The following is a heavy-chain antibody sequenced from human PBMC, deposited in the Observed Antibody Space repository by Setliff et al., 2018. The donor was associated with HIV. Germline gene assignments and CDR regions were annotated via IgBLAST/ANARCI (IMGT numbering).Heavy chain of an antibody. J-gene: IGHJ4*02. CDR1: GFSISSNYY. Sequence: SETLSLTCNVSGFSISSNYYWGWVRQPPGRGLEWIGNIYHSGTAYYNPSFKTRVAISIDTSKNYVSLKLRSPTAADTAIYSCARDPRGLLSPVPRGYFDYWGQGALVTVSS. D-gene: IGHD3-22*01. CDR3: ARDPRGLLSPVPRGYFDY. V-gene: IGHV4-38-2*02. CDR2: IYHSGTA.